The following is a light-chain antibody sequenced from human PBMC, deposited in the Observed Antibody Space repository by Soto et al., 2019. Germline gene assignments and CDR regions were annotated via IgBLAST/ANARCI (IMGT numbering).Light chain of an antibody. V-gene: IGLV2-11*01. CDR2: DVN. J-gene: IGLJ1*01. CDR3: CSYGGSFYV. CDR1: SSDVGGYNY. Sequence: QSVLTQPHSVSGSPGQSVAISCSGTSSDVGGYNYVSWYQQHPGKAPKLIIFDVNKRPSGVPDRFSGSKSGSTASLTISGLQAEDEADYYCCSYGGSFYVVGTGT.